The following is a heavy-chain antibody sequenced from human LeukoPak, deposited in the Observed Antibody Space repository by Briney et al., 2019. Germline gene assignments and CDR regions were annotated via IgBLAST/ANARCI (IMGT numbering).Heavy chain of an antibody. Sequence: SETLSLTCTVSGGSISSGGYYWSWIRQPPGKGLEWIGEINHSGSTNYNPSLKSRVTISVDTSKNQFSLKLSSVTAADTAVYYCARGDLGYCSGGSCLGYYYYYGMDVWGQGTTVTVSS. J-gene: IGHJ6*02. CDR1: GGSISSGGYY. D-gene: IGHD2-15*01. V-gene: IGHV4-39*07. CDR3: ARGDLGYCSGGSCLGYYYYYGMDV. CDR2: INHSGST.